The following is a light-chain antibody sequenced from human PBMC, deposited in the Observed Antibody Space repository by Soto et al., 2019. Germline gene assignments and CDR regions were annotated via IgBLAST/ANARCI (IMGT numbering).Light chain of an antibody. V-gene: IGKV1-8*01. CDR1: QGISSY. J-gene: IGKJ2*01. CDR2: AAS. Sequence: AIRMTQSPSSFSASTGDRVTITCRASQGISSYLAWYQQKPGKAPKLLIYAASTLQSGVPSRFSGSGSGTDFTLTISCLQSEDFATYYCQHYYSYPSFGQGTKLEIK. CDR3: QHYYSYPS.